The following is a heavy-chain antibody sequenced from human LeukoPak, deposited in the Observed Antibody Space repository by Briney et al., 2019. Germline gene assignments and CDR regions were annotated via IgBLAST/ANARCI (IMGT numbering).Heavy chain of an antibody. CDR2: INHSGST. CDR1: GGSFSDYY. CDR3: ARDRYTSGSYGYYFDY. Sequence: SETLSLTCAVYGGSFSDYYWSWIRQPPGKGLEWIGEINHSGSTNYNPSLKSRVTISVDTSKKQFSLKLSSVTAADTAVYYCARDRYTSGSYGYYFDYWGQGTLVTVSS. V-gene: IGHV4-34*01. J-gene: IGHJ4*02. D-gene: IGHD1-26*01.